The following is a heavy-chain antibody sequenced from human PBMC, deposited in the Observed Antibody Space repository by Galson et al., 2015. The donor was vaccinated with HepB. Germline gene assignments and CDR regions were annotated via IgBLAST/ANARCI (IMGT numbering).Heavy chain of an antibody. CDR2: ISDSGGST. V-gene: IGHV3-23*01. J-gene: IGHJ6*02. CDR1: GFTFSSYA. D-gene: IGHD2-2*01. CDR3: AKDREGGYCSSTTCRKGYYYYYYGMDV. Sequence: SLRLSCAASGFTFSSYAMSWVRQAPGKGLEWVSVISDSGGSTYYADSVKGRFTISRDNSKNTLYLQMNSLRAEDTAVYYCAKDREGGYCSSTTCRKGYYYYYYGMDVWGQGTTVTVSS.